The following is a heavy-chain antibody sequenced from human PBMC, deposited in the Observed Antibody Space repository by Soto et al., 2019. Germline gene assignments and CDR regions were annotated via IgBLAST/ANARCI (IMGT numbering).Heavy chain of an antibody. V-gene: IGHV1-69*04. CDR1: GGTFSSYT. Sequence: ASVKVSCKASGGTFSSYTISWVRQAPGQGLEWMGRIIPILGIANYAQKFQGRVTITADKSTSTAYMELSSLRSEDTAVYYCARDRDVVVVAATSDAFDIWGQGTMVTVSS. D-gene: IGHD2-15*01. CDR2: IIPILGIA. J-gene: IGHJ3*02. CDR3: ARDRDVVVVAATSDAFDI.